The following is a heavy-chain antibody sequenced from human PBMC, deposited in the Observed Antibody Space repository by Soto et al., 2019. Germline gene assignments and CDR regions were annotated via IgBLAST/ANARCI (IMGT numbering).Heavy chain of an antibody. CDR2: VLHDGNNK. CDR1: GFTFSDYI. D-gene: IGHD3-10*01. V-gene: IGHV3-30-3*01. J-gene: IGHJ4*02. CDR3: ARDDEDGSYCDLGY. Sequence: QVQLVESGGGVVQPGRSLRLSCAASGFTFSDYIMHWVRQAPGEGLEWVAMVLHDGNNKYYADSVKGRFIISRDNSKNTLYLQMNSLRTEDTAMYYCARDDEDGSYCDLGYWGQGTLVTVSS.